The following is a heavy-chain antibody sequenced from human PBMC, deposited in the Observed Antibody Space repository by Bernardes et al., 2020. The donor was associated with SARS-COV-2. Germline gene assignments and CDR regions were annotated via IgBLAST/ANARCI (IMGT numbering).Heavy chain of an antibody. J-gene: IGHJ5*02. CDR1: AYSISSGYY. CDR2: ISHTGST. CDR3: AREAGDSSSSLDP. Sequence: TLSLTCAISAYSISSGYYWGWIRQPPGKGLEWIGSISHTGSTYYNPSLKSRVTISVDTSKNHLSLTVSSVTAADTAVYYCAREAGDSSSSLDPWGQGALVTVAS. V-gene: IGHV4-38-2*02. D-gene: IGHD6-6*01.